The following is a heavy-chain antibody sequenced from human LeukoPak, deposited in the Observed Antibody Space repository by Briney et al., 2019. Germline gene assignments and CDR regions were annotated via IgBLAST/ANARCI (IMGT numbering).Heavy chain of an antibody. J-gene: IGHJ4*02. CDR3: ARDRSANSRVYYFDY. CDR1: GFTFSSYE. Sequence: GGSLRLSCAASGFTFSSYEINWVRQAPGKGLEWVPYISSSGSTIYYTDSVKGRFTISRDNAKNSLFLQMNSLRAEDTAVYYCARDRSANSRVYYFDYWGQGTLVTVSS. CDR2: ISSSGSTI. D-gene: IGHD4/OR15-4a*01. V-gene: IGHV3-48*03.